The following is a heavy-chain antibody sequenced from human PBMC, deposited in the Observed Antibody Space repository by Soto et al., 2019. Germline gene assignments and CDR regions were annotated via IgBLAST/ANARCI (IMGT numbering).Heavy chain of an antibody. V-gene: IGHV3-11*06. CDR2: ISSSSYT. Sequence: GRTLRLSCAAYGFTFSDYYMSWIRKAPGKGLEWVSYISSSSYTNYADSVKGRFTISRDNAKNSLYLQMNSLRAEDTAVFYCARTPYDSRPEYDYWGQGTLVTVSS. D-gene: IGHD3-22*01. CDR3: ARTPYDSRPEYDY. J-gene: IGHJ4*02. CDR1: GFTFSDYY.